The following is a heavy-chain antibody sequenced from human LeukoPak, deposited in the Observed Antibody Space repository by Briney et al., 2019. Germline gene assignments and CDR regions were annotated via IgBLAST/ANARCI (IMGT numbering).Heavy chain of an antibody. CDR1: GGSISSSSYY. CDR3: ARWGLWFGEFHP. Sequence: PSETLSLTCTVSGGSISSSSYYWGWIRQPPGKGLEWIGSIYYSGSTYYNPSLKSRVTISVDTSKNQFSLKLSSVTAADTAVYYCARWGLWFGEFHPWGQGTLVTVSS. J-gene: IGHJ5*02. CDR2: IYYSGST. V-gene: IGHV4-39*07. D-gene: IGHD3-10*01.